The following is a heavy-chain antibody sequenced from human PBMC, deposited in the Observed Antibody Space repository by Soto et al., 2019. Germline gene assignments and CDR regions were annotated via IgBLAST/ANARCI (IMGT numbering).Heavy chain of an antibody. Sequence: GGSLRLSCAASGFTFSSYGMHWVRQAPGKGLEWVAVISYDGSNKYYADSVKGRFTISRDNSKNTLYLQMNSLRAEDTAVYYFAKAGIAVAGNWFDPWGQGTLVTVSS. CDR2: ISYDGSNK. CDR1: GFTFSSYG. D-gene: IGHD6-19*01. J-gene: IGHJ5*02. V-gene: IGHV3-30*18. CDR3: AKAGIAVAGNWFDP.